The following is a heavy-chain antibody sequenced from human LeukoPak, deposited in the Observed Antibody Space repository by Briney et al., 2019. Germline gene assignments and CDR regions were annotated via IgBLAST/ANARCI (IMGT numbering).Heavy chain of an antibody. D-gene: IGHD4-23*01. CDR3: ARDNYGGDDYFDY. V-gene: IGHV4-59*01. CDR2: IYYSGST. CDR1: GGSISSYY. Sequence: SETLSLTCTVSGGSISSYYWSWIRQPPGKGLEGIGYIYYSGSTNYNPSLKSRVTISVDTSKNQFSLKLSSVTAADTAVYYCARDNYGGDDYFDYWGQGTLVTVSS. J-gene: IGHJ4*02.